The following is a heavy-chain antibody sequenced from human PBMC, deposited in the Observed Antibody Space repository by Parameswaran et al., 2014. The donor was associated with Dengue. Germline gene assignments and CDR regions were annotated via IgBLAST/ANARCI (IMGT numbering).Heavy chain of an antibody. J-gene: IGHJ5*02. CDR2: IDYLGTT. Sequence: WIRQPPGKGLEWIGSIDYLGTTFYNPSLESRVTISVEASKNHFSLKMSSVTAADTAVYFCVRHFMRDNSPWGQGTLVTVSS. CDR3: VRHFMRDNSP. V-gene: IGHV4-39*01. D-gene: IGHD1-1*01.